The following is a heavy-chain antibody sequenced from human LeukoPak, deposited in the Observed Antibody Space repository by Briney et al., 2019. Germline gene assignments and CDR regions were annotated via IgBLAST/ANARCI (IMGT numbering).Heavy chain of an antibody. CDR2: ISGSGGST. D-gene: IGHD3-22*01. CDR1: GFTFSSYA. CDR3: AKDLGGFYYDSSGYPIGGY. V-gene: IGHV3-23*01. Sequence: QPGWSLRLSCAASGFTFSSYAMSWVRQAPGKGLEWVSAISGSGGSTYYADSVKGRFTISRDNSKNTLYLQMNSLRAEDTAVYYCAKDLGGFYYDSSGYPIGGYWGQGTLVTVSS. J-gene: IGHJ4*02.